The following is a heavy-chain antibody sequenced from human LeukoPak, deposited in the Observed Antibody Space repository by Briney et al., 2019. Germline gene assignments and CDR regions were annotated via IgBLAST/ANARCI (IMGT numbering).Heavy chain of an antibody. Sequence: GASVKLSCKASGGTFSSYAISWVRQAPGQGLEWMGGIIPIFGTANYAQKLQGRVTMTTDTSTSIAYMELRSLRSDDTAVYYCARDKGVKYQLLRYRPYNWFDPWGQGTLVTVSS. D-gene: IGHD2-2*01. V-gene: IGHV1-69*05. CDR3: ARDKGVKYQLLRYRPYNWFDP. J-gene: IGHJ5*02. CDR2: IIPIFGTA. CDR1: GGTFSSYA.